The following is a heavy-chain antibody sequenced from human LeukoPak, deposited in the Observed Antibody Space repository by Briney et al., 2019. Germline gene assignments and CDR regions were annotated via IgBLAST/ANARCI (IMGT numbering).Heavy chain of an antibody. CDR2: INHSGST. J-gene: IGHJ3*02. V-gene: IGHV4-34*01. CDR3: ARWRTYYYDSSGYYFPVGAFDI. CDR1: GGSFSGYY. D-gene: IGHD3-22*01. Sequence: SETLSLTCAVYGGSFSGYYWSWIRQPPGKGLEWIGEINHSGSTNYNPSLKSRVTISVDTSKNQFSLKLSSVTAADTAVYYCARWRTYYYDSSGYYFPVGAFDIWGQGTMVTVSS.